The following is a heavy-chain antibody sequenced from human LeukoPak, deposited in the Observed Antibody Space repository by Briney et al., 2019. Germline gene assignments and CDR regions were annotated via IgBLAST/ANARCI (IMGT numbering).Heavy chain of an antibody. CDR3: ARHPRVQYSSSSRDYYYYYYMDV. D-gene: IGHD6-6*01. CDR1: GYSISSGYY. J-gene: IGHJ6*03. Sequence: SETLSLTCAVSGYSISSGYYWGWIRQPPGKGLEWIGSIYHSGGTYYNPSLKSRVTISVDTSKNQFSLKLSSVTAADTAVYYCARHPRVQYSSSSRDYYYYYYMDVWGKGTTVTVSS. CDR2: IYHSGGT. V-gene: IGHV4-38-2*01.